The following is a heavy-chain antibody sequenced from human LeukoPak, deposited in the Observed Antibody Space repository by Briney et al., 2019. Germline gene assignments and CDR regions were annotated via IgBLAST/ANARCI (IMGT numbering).Heavy chain of an antibody. Sequence: GGSLRLSCAASGFTFSSYAMHWVRQAPGKGLEYVSAISSNGGSTYYANSVKGRFTISRDNSKNTLYLQMGSLRAEDVAVYYCARGDQTFDYWGQGTLVTVSS. CDR3: ARGDQTFDY. CDR2: ISSNGGST. V-gene: IGHV3-64*01. J-gene: IGHJ4*02. CDR1: GFTFSSYA.